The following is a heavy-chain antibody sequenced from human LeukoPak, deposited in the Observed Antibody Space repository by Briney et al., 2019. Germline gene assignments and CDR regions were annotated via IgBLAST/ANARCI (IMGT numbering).Heavy chain of an antibody. CDR3: AAGWVCSGGSCYYYFDY. CDR1: GFTFTRSP. CDR2: IVVGSGNT. Sequence: SVKVSCKASGFTFTRSPMRGVRQARGQRLEWIGWIVVGSGNTNYAQKFQERVTITRDMSTSTAYMELSSLRSEDTAVYYCAAGWVCSGGSCYYYFDYWGQGTLVTVSS. J-gene: IGHJ4*02. D-gene: IGHD2-15*01. V-gene: IGHV1-58*02.